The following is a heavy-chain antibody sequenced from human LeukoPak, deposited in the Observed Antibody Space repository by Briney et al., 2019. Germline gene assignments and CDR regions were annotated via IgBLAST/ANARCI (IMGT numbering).Heavy chain of an antibody. J-gene: IGHJ6*02. V-gene: IGHV3-48*02. CDR1: GFTFSSYS. CDR3: ARDQGGNSFDYYYGMDV. CDR2: ISISSSTI. Sequence: GGSLRLSCAASGFTFSSYSMNWVRQAPGKGLEWVSYISISSSTIYYADSVKGRFTISRDNAKTSLYLQMNSLRDEDTAVYYCARDQGGNSFDYYYGMDVWGQGTTVTVSS. D-gene: IGHD4-23*01.